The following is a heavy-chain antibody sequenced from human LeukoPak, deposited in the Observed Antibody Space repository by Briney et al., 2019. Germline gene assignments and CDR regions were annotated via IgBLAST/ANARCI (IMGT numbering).Heavy chain of an antibody. CDR3: ARGSDSSSWLPHY. J-gene: IGHJ4*02. Sequence: SQTLSLTCAISGDSVSSNSAAWNWIRRSPSRGLEWLGRTYYRSKWYNDYAVSVKSRITINPDTSKNQFSLQLNSVTPEDTAVYYCARGSDSSSWLPHYWGQGTLVTVSS. V-gene: IGHV6-1*01. CDR2: TYYRSKWYN. CDR1: GDSVSSNSAA. D-gene: IGHD6-13*01.